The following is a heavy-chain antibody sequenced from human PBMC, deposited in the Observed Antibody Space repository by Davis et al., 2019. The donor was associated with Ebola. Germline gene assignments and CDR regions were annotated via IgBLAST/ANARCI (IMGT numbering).Heavy chain of an antibody. CDR3: ARDGYYDSSGYTGEYFDY. CDR1: GFTFSSYE. CDR2: ISSSSSTI. V-gene: IGHV3-48*02. J-gene: IGHJ4*02. D-gene: IGHD3-22*01. Sequence: GESLKISCAASGFTFSSYEMNWVRQAPGKGLEWVSYISSSSSTIYYADSVKGRFTISRDNAKNSLYLQMNSLSDEDTAVYYCARDGYYDSSGYTGEYFDYWGQGTLVTVSS.